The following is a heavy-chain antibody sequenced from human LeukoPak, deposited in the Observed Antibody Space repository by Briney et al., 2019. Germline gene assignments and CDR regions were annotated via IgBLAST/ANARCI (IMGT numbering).Heavy chain of an antibody. V-gene: IGHV3-7*03. D-gene: IGHD2-8*02. CDR2: IKEDGSET. CDR3: ARDGGWWRFDF. CDR1: GLNFNSRW. Sequence: EAGGSLRLSCVASGLNFNSRWMDWVRRAPGQGLEWAASIKEDGSETHYVDSVRGRFTISRDNDKNSLYLQMNNLRAEDTAMYYCARDGGWWRFDFWGQGALDTVSS. J-gene: IGHJ4*02.